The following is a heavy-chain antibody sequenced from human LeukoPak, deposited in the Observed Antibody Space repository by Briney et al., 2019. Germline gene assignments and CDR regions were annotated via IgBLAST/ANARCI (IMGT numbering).Heavy chain of an antibody. D-gene: IGHD2-8*02. CDR3: ARDLGTGDLSFDY. CDR2: MNPNSGGT. V-gene: IGHV1-2*02. CDR1: GYTFTSYD. J-gene: IGHJ4*02. Sequence: ASVKVSCKASGYTFTSYDINWVRQATGQGLEWMGWMNPNSGGTKYAQKFQGRVTLTRDTSITTAYMDLTRLKSDDTAVYFCARDLGTGDLSFDYWGQGTLLSVSS.